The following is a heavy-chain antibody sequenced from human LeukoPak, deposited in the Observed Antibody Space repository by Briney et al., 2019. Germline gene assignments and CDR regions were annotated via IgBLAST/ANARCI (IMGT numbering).Heavy chain of an antibody. CDR1: GGSISSYY. D-gene: IGHD6-13*01. Sequence: SETLSLTCTVSGGSISSYYWSWIRQPPGKGLEWIGYIYYSGSTNYNPSLKSRVTISVDTSKNQFSLKLVSVTAADTAVYYCARGQGSSWSYNWFDPWGQGTLVTVSS. CDR2: IYYSGST. V-gene: IGHV4-59*01. CDR3: ARGQGSSWSYNWFDP. J-gene: IGHJ5*02.